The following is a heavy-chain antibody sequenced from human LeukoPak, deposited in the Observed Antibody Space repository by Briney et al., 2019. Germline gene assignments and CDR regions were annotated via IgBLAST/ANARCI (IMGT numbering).Heavy chain of an antibody. Sequence: VRQAPGXXXXWVAVIWYDGSNKYYADSVKGRFTISRDNSKNTLYLQMNSLRAEDTAVYYCARDGSEYYYDSSGYYGSNWFDPWGQGTLVTVSS. J-gene: IGHJ5*02. CDR3: ARDGSEYYYDSSGYYGSNWFDP. D-gene: IGHD3-22*01. CDR2: IWYDGSNK. V-gene: IGHV3-33*01.